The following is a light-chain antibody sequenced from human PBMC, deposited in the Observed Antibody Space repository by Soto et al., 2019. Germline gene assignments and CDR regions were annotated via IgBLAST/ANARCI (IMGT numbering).Light chain of an antibody. J-gene: IGKJ1*01. CDR3: LKYSISPTWP. CDR2: GAS. Sequence: EIVLTQSPGTLSLSPGERATLSCRASQYVTNNYLAWYQQKRGQAPRLLIHGASTRAPGIPDRFSGSGSGTDFTLTITRLEPEDFAVYYCLKYSISPTWPFGQGTRWKSN. CDR1: QYVTNNY. V-gene: IGKV3-20*01.